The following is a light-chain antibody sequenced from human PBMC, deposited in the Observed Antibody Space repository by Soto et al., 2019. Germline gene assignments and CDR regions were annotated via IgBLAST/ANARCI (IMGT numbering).Light chain of an antibody. CDR2: GAS. J-gene: IGKJ4*01. CDR3: QEYNNWHPIT. Sequence: EIVLTQSPGTLSVSPGERATLSCRASQSISSKLAWYQQKPGQAPRLLIYGASTRATGIPVRFSGSGSGTEFTLTITSLQSEDFAVYYCQEYNNWHPITFGGGTKVDI. V-gene: IGKV3-15*01. CDR1: QSISSK.